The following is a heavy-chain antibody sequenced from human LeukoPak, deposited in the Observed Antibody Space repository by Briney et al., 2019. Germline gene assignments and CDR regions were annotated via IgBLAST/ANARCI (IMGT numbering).Heavy chain of an antibody. J-gene: IGHJ4*02. CDR3: ARIFRGAYFDY. Sequence: SETLSLTCTVSGGSISSYYWSWIRQPPGKGLEWIGYIHFSGSTNYNPSLKSRVTESDDKSKNQFSLKLSSVTAADTAVYYCARIFRGAYFDYWGQGTLVTVSS. CDR2: IHFSGST. V-gene: IGHV4-59*01. CDR1: GGSISSYY. D-gene: IGHD3-10*01.